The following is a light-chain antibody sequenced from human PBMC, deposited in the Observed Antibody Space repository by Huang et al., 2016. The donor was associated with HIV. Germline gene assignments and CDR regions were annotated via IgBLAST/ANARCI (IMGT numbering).Light chain of an antibody. V-gene: IGKV3-11*01. CDR1: QSVSVY. J-gene: IGKJ1*01. CDR3: QQRSDWPPT. CDR2: NAS. Sequence: EIVLAQSPVTLSLSPGERATLACRASQSVSVYIAWYQQKAGQPTRLLIYNASNRATGIPARFSGSGSGPDFTLTISSLEPEDFAVYYCQQRSDWPPTFGRGTKVEIK.